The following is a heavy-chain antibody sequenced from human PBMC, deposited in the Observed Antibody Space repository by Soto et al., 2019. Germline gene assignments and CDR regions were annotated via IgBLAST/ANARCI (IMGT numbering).Heavy chain of an antibody. V-gene: IGHV3-48*01. D-gene: IGHD3-16*02. CDR2: ISSSSSTI. CDR1: GFTFSSYS. CDR3: ARESMITFGGVIEGESGDY. J-gene: IGHJ4*02. Sequence: GGSLRLSCAASGFTFSSYSMNWVRQAPGKGLEWVSYISSSSSTIYYADSVKGRFTISRDNAKNSLYLQMNSLRAEDTAVYYCARESMITFGGVIEGESGDYWGQGTLVTVSS.